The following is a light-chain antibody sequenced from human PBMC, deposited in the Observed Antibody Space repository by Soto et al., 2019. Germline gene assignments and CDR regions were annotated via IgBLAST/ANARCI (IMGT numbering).Light chain of an antibody. CDR1: KLGDKY. CDR2: QDS. V-gene: IGLV3-1*01. Sequence: SYELTQPPSVSVSLGQTASITCSGDKLGDKYACWYQQKPGQSPVLVIYQDSKRPSGIPERFSGSNSGNTATLTISGTQAMDESDYYCQAWDSSTGVFGTGTTLTVL. CDR3: QAWDSSTGV. J-gene: IGLJ1*01.